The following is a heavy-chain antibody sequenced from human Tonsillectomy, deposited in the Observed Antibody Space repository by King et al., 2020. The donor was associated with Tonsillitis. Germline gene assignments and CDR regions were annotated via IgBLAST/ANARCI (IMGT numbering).Heavy chain of an antibody. Sequence: QLVQSGGGVVQPGRSLRLSCAASGFTFSSYAMHWVRQAPGKGLEWVAVISYDGSNKYYADSVKGRFTISRDNSKNTLYLQMNSLRPEDTAVFYCARDLEVQNTISIFGIYYYYGMDVWGQGTTVTVSS. CDR1: GFTFSSYA. CDR3: ARDLEVQNTISIFGIYYYYGMDV. CDR2: ISYDGSNK. J-gene: IGHJ6*02. V-gene: IGHV3-30*04. D-gene: IGHD3-3*01.